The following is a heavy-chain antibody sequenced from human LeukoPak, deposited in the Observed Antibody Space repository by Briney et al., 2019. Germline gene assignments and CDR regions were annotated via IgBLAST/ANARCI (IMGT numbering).Heavy chain of an antibody. Sequence: PSETLSLTCTVSGGSISSYYWSWIRQPPGKGLEWIGYIYYSGSTNYNPSLKSRVTISVDTSKNQFSLKLSSVTAADTAVYYCARLFKDDSSGYYYIDYWGQGTLVTVSS. CDR2: IYYSGST. CDR3: ARLFKDDSSGYYYIDY. V-gene: IGHV4-59*08. CDR1: GGSISSYY. J-gene: IGHJ4*02. D-gene: IGHD3-22*01.